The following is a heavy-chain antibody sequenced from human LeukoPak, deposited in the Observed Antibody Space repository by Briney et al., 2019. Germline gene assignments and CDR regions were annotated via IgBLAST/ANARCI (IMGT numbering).Heavy chain of an antibody. CDR3: ARGKISGDDFDY. J-gene: IGHJ4*02. D-gene: IGHD7-27*01. V-gene: IGHV1-2*02. CDR1: GYTFTGYY. Sequence: ASVKVFCKASGYTFTGYYMHWVRQAPGQGPEWMGWINPNSGGTNYPQNFQGRVTMTRDTSISTAYMELSRLRSDDTAVYYCARGKISGDDFDYWGQGTLVTVSS. CDR2: INPNSGGT.